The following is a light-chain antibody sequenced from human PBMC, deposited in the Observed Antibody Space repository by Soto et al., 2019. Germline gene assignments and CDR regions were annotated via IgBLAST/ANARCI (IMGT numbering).Light chain of an antibody. Sequence: QSALTQPASVSGSPGESITISCSGSSSDVGGYNYVSWYQQHPDKAPKLMIFEVSNRPSGVSDRFSGSKSGNTASLTISGLQAGDEADYYCSSYTRDRLVVFGGGTKLTVL. CDR2: EVS. CDR1: SSDVGGYNY. V-gene: IGLV2-14*01. J-gene: IGLJ2*01. CDR3: SSYTRDRLVV.